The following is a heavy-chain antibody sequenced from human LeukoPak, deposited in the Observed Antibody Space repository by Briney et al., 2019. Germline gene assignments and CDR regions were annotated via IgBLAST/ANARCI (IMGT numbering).Heavy chain of an antibody. D-gene: IGHD4-17*01. CDR2: INPNSGAT. V-gene: IGHV1-2*02. Sequence: GASVKVSCKASGYTFIDYFLHWVRQAPGQGLEWLGWINPNSGATNYAQKFQDRVTMTRDTSISTAYMELRSLRSDDTAVYYCARAAPYGDYVYWGQGTLVTVSS. J-gene: IGHJ4*02. CDR1: GYTFIDYF. CDR3: ARAAPYGDYVY.